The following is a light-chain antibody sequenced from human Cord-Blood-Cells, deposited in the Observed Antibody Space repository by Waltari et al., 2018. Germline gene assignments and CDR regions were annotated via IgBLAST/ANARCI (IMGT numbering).Light chain of an antibody. CDR1: QSISSW. CDR2: KAS. V-gene: IGKV1-5*03. CDR3: QQYNSYSQT. Sequence: DIQMTQSPSTLSASVGDRVTITCRASQSISSWLAWYQQKPGKAPKLLIYKASSLESGVPSRFIGSGSGTEFTLTISSLQPDDFATYYCQQYNSYSQTFGQGTKLEIK. J-gene: IGKJ2*01.